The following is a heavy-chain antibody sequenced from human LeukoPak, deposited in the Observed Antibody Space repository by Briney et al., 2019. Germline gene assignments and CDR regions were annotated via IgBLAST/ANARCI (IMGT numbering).Heavy chain of an antibody. CDR2: MNPNSGNT. D-gene: IGHD6-19*01. CDR1: GYTFTSYD. V-gene: IGHV1-8*01. Sequence: GASVKVSCKASGYTFTSYDINWVRQATGQGLEWMGWMNPNSGNTGYAQKFQGRVTMTRNTSISTAYMELSSLRSEDTAVYYCASLGYSSGWYSYYYYGMDVWGQGTTVTVSS. J-gene: IGHJ6*02. CDR3: ASLGYSSGWYSYYYYGMDV.